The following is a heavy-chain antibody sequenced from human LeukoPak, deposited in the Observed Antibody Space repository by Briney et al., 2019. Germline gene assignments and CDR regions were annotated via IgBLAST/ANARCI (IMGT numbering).Heavy chain of an antibody. Sequence: SETLSLTCSVSGGSISLWQWNWIRQAAGKGLEWIGRFSGGPNYNPSLKSQVTMSLDTSKNQFFLKVSSVTAADTAVYFCATGGGPFDYWGQGILVTVSS. J-gene: IGHJ4*02. CDR2: FSGGP. CDR3: ATGGGPFDY. D-gene: IGHD3-16*01. V-gene: IGHV4-4*07. CDR1: GGSISLWQ.